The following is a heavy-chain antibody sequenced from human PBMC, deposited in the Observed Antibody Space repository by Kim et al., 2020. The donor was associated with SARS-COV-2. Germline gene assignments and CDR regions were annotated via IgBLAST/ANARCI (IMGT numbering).Heavy chain of an antibody. D-gene: IGHD2-2*01. Sequence: LKSRVTISVDRSKNQFSLKLSSVTAADTAVYYCARARVGVVPAAMGAFDIWGQGTMVTVSS. CDR3: ARARVGVVPAAMGAFDI. J-gene: IGHJ3*02. V-gene: IGHV4-30-2*01.